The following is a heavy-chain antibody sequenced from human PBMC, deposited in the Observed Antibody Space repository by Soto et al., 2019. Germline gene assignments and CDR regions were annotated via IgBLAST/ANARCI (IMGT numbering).Heavy chain of an antibody. J-gene: IGHJ6*02. CDR2: IYYSGST. D-gene: IGHD2-2*01. CDR1: GGSISSSSYY. V-gene: IGHV4-39*01. Sequence: SETLSLTCSVSGGSISSSSYYWGWIRQPPGKGLEWIGSIYYSGSTYYNPSLKSRVTISVDTSKNQFSLKLSSVTAADTAVYYCARHYCSSTSCPWGYYYYGMDVWGQGTTVTVSS. CDR3: ARHYCSSTSCPWGYYYYGMDV.